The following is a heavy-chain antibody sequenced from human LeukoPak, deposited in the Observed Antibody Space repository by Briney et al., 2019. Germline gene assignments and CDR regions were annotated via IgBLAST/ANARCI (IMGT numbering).Heavy chain of an antibody. CDR1: GATYSSYA. Sequence: GGSLRLSCAASGATYSSYAMSWVRQAPGKGLEWVSAISGSGGSTYYADSVKGRFTISRDNSKNTLYLQMNSLRAEDTAVYYCAKERSYYGSGYDAFDIWGQGTKVTVSS. D-gene: IGHD3-10*01. J-gene: IGHJ3*02. CDR3: AKERSYYGSGYDAFDI. CDR2: ISGSGGST. V-gene: IGHV3-23*01.